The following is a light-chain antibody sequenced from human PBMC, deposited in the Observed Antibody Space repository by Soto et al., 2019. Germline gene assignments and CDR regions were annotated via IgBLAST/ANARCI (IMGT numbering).Light chain of an antibody. J-gene: IGLJ1*01. CDR3: SSYTSSRAYV. CDR2: EVS. V-gene: IGLV2-14*01. CDR1: SNDVGGYNY. Sequence: SALTQPASLSGSPGQSITISCTGTSNDVGGYNYVSWYQQQSGKAPKLMIHEVSNRPSGVPNRFSGSKSGNTASLTISGLQAEDEADYYCSSYTSSRAYVFGIGTKVTVL.